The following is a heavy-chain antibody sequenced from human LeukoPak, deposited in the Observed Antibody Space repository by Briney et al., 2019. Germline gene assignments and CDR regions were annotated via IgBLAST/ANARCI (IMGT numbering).Heavy chain of an antibody. CDR2: INHSGST. CDR3: ARGPYIVVVPAASGGSYYFDY. D-gene: IGHD2-2*01. J-gene: IGHJ4*02. CDR1: GGSFSGYY. V-gene: IGHV4-34*01. Sequence: SETLSLTCAVYGGSFSGYYWSWIRQPPGKGLEWIGEINHSGSTNYNPSLKSRVTISVDTSKNQFSLKLSSVTAADTAVYYCARGPYIVVVPAASGGSYYFDYWGQGTPVTVSS.